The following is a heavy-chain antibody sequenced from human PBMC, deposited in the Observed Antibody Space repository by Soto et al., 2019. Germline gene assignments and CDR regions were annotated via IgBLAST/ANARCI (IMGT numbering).Heavy chain of an antibody. Sequence: PSDTLSLTSTVSGDSITSRIFCWCWIRHPPGKGLEWIGTICYSGSTYYNPSLQSRVTMSVDTSKNQFSLKLSSVTAADTGVYYCARLDGNYADYYYGLDVWGRATTVTVSS. V-gene: IGHV4-39*01. D-gene: IGHD4-4*01. J-gene: IGHJ6*02. CDR1: GDSITSRIFC. CDR2: ICYSGST. CDR3: ARLDGNYADYYYGLDV.